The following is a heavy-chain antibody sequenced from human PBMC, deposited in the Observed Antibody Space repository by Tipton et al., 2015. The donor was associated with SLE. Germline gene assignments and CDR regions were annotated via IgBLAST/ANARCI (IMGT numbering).Heavy chain of an antibody. J-gene: IGHJ4*02. CDR1: GFTFSSYE. CDR3: ARDLLSYAAAGTDY. Sequence: SLRLSCAASGFTFSSYEMNWVRQAPGKGLEWVSYISSSGSTIYYADSVKGRFTISRDNAKNSLYLQMNSLRAEDTAVYYCARDLLSYAAAGTDYWGQGTLV. V-gene: IGHV3-48*03. CDR2: ISSSGSTI. D-gene: IGHD6-13*01.